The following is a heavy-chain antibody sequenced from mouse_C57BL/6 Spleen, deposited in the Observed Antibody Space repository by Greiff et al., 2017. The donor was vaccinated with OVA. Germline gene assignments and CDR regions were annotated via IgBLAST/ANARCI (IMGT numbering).Heavy chain of an antibody. CDR1: GTDFSRYW. V-gene: IGHV4-1*01. CDR3: ARPRQLRLWFAY. D-gene: IGHD3-2*02. Sequence: EVKLLESGGGLVQPGGSLKLSCAASGTDFSRYWMSWVRRAPGKGLEWIGEINPDSSTINYAPSLKDKFIISRDNAKNTLYLQMSKVRSEDTALYYCARPRQLRLWFAYWGQGTLVTVSA. J-gene: IGHJ3*01. CDR2: INPDSSTI.